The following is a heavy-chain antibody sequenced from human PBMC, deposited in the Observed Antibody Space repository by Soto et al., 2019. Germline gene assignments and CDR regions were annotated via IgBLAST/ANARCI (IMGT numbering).Heavy chain of an antibody. CDR3: ARDYMITFGGVIALYGMDV. CDR2: INPSGGST. D-gene: IGHD3-16*02. J-gene: IGHJ6*02. V-gene: IGHV1-46*01. CDR1: GYTFTSYY. Sequence: GASVKVSCKASGYTFTSYYMHCVRQAPGQGLEWMGIINPSGGSTSYAQKFQGRVTMTRDTSTSTVYMELSSLRSEDTAVYYCARDYMITFGGVIALYGMDVWGQGTTVTVSS.